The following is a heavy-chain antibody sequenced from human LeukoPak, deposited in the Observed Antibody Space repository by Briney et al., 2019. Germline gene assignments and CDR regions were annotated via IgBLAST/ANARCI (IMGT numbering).Heavy chain of an antibody. D-gene: IGHD4-23*01. V-gene: IGHV1-2*02. CDR2: INPNSGGT. J-gene: IGHJ4*02. CDR1: GYTFTGYY. CDR3: ARDRAPAVVTPGDY. Sequence: ASVKVSCKASGYTFTGYYMHWVRQAPGQGLEWMGWINPNSGGTNYAQKFQGRVTMTRDTSISTAYMELSRLRSDDTAVYYCARDRAPAVVTPGDYWGQGTLVTVSS.